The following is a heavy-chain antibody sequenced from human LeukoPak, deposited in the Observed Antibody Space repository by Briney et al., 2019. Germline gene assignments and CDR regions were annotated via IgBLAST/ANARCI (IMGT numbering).Heavy chain of an antibody. Sequence: GGSLRLSCAASGFTFSSYAMSWVRQAPGKGLEWVSAISGSGGSRYYADSVKGRFTISRDNSKNTLYLQMNSLRAEDTAVYYCAKVWYCSGGSCDEYWGQGTLVTVSS. D-gene: IGHD2-15*01. J-gene: IGHJ4*02. CDR1: GFTFSSYA. V-gene: IGHV3-23*01. CDR3: AKVWYCSGGSCDEY. CDR2: ISGSGGSR.